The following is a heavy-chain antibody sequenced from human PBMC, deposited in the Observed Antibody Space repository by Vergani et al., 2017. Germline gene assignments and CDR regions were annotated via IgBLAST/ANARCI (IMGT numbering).Heavy chain of an antibody. CDR1: GGSISSYY. D-gene: IGHD2-21*02. CDR3: ARNPYCGGDCYSDAFDI. J-gene: IGHJ3*02. V-gene: IGHV4-59*01. CDR2: INYSGST. Sequence: QVQLQESGPGLVKPSETLSLTCTVSGGSISSYYWSWIRQPPGKGLEWIGYINYSGSTNYNPSLKSRVTITVDTSKNQFSLKLISVTAADTAVYYCARNPYCGGDCYSDAFDIWGQGTMVTVSS.